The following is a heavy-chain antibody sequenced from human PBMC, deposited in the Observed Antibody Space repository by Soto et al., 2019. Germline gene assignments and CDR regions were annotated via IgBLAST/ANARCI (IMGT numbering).Heavy chain of an antibody. V-gene: IGHV4-30-2*01. J-gene: IGHJ4*02. D-gene: IGHD3-22*01. CDR2: IYHSGST. Sequence: PSETLSLTCAVSGGSISSGGYSWSWIRQPPGKGLAWIGYIYHSGSTYYNPSLKSRVTISVDRSKNQFSLKLSSVTAADTAVYYCARVVITRSYYFDYWGQGTLVTVSS. CDR1: GGSISSGGYS. CDR3: ARVVITRSYYFDY.